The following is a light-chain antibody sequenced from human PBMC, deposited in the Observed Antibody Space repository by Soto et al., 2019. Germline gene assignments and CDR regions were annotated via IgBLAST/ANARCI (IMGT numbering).Light chain of an antibody. V-gene: IGLV1-40*01. J-gene: IGLJ1*01. CDR1: TSNIGAPYD. CDR3: QSYDISLHNYV. Sequence: QSLRTEPPSVSVAPGQRVSISCTGSTSNIGAPYDVHWYQHLPGTAPKLLIYGDNNRPSGVPDRFSGSKSGTSASLAITRLQAEDEADYYCQSYDISLHNYVFGTGTKVTVL. CDR2: GDN.